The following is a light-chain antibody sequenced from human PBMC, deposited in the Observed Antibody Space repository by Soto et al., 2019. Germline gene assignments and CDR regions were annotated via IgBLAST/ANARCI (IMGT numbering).Light chain of an antibody. J-gene: IGLJ7*01. CDR3: QSYDSSLSGAV. CDR2: GNS. V-gene: IGLV1-40*01. Sequence: QSVLTQPPSVSGAPGQRVTISCTGSSSNIGAGYDVHWYQQLPGTAPKLLIYGNSNRPSGVPDRFSGYKSGTSASLAITGLQAEDEADYYCQSYDSSLSGAVFGGGTPLTVL. CDR1: SSNIGAGYD.